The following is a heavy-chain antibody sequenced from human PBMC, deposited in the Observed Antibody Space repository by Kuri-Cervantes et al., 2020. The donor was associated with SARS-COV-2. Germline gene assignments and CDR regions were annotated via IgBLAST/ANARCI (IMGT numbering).Heavy chain of an antibody. Sequence: GGSLRLSCAASGFTFDDYGMSWVRQAPGKGLEWVSGINWNGGSTGYADSVKGRFTISRDNAKNSLYLQMNSLRAEDTAVYYCARDPIYDYVWGSYRDDAFDIWGQGTMVTVSS. CDR1: GFTFDDYG. CDR2: INWNGGST. V-gene: IGHV3-20*04. D-gene: IGHD3-16*01. J-gene: IGHJ3*02. CDR3: ARDPIYDYVWGSYRDDAFDI.